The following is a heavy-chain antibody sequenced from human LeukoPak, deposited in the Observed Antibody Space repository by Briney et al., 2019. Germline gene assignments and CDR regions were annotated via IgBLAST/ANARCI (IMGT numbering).Heavy chain of an antibody. CDR3: ARDLRAYSGSYYRGLGY. V-gene: IGHV3-30*03. CDR2: ISYDGSNK. D-gene: IGHD1-26*01. J-gene: IGHJ4*02. Sequence: GGSLRLSCAASGFTFSSHGMHWVRQAPGKGLEWVAVISYDGSNKYYADSVKGRFTISRDNSKNTLYLQMNSLRAEDTAVYYCARDLRAYSGSYYRGLGYWGQGTLVTVSS. CDR1: GFTFSSHG.